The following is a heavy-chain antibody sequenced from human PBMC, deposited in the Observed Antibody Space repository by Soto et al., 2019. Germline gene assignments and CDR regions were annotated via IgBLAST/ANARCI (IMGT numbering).Heavy chain of an antibody. CDR3: ARARSTTWSGTTRGWFDP. J-gene: IGHJ5*02. CDR2: ISSNSNYK. CDR1: GFTLKNYS. D-gene: IGHD2-2*01. V-gene: IGHV3-21*06. Sequence: DVQLVESGGGLVKPGGSLRLSCAASGFTLKNYSMTWVGQAPGKGLEWVSSISSNSNYKYYADSLKVRFTISRDNAKNALYLQMSSLRAEDTAVYYCARARSTTWSGTTRGWFDPWGRGTLVTVAS.